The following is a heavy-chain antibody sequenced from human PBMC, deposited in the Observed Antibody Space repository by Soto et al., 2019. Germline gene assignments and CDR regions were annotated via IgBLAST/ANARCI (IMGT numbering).Heavy chain of an antibody. CDR3: ARDLRFTTGVDY. Sequence: EVQLVESGGGLVKPGGSLRLSCAASGFTFSSYTMNWVRQAPGKGLEWASSISSSGSYIYYAESLKGRFTISRDNAKNSLYLQMNSLRAEDTAVYYCARDLRFTTGVDYWGQGTQVTVSS. D-gene: IGHD2-8*02. V-gene: IGHV3-21*01. CDR1: GFTFSSYT. J-gene: IGHJ4*02. CDR2: ISSSGSYI.